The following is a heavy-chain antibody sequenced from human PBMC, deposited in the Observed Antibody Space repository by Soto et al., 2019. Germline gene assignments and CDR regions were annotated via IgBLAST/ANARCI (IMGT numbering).Heavy chain of an antibody. Sequence: GGSLRLSCAASGFNFAKFAMNWVRQSPGQGLEWVSAISGGGSTTYYADSVKGRFTISRDNAKNSLYLQMNSLRAEDTALYYCAKDKLGSGWYVAPLFDYWGQGTLVTVSS. D-gene: IGHD6-19*01. V-gene: IGHV3-23*01. J-gene: IGHJ4*02. CDR2: ISGGGSTT. CDR3: AKDKLGSGWYVAPLFDY. CDR1: GFNFAKFA.